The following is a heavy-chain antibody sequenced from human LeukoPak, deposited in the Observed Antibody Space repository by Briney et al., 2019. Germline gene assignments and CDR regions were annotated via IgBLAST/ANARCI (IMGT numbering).Heavy chain of an antibody. J-gene: IGHJ2*01. CDR2: IYTSGGT. Sequence: SETLSLTCTVPGGSISSYYWSWIRQPAGKGLEWIGRIYTSGGTYYNPSLKSRVTMSVDSTKNQFSLKVSSVNAADTAVYYCARNYCDSGGYHYWYFDLWGRGTLVTVSS. CDR3: ARNYCDSGGYHYWYFDL. V-gene: IGHV4-4*07. D-gene: IGHD3-22*01. CDR1: GGSISSYY.